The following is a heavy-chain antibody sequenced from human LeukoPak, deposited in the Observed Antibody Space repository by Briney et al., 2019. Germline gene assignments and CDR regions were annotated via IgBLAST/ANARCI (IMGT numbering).Heavy chain of an antibody. V-gene: IGHV6-1*01. CDR2: TYYRSKWYN. D-gene: IGHD1-14*01. Sequence: SQTLSLTCAVSGDSVSSNSAAWNWIRQSPSRGLEWLGRTYYRSKWYNDYAVSVKSRTTINPDTSKNQFSLQLNSVTPEDTAVYYCVRDDGIGLDAFDVWSPGTMVTVSS. J-gene: IGHJ3*01. CDR1: GDSVSSNSAA. CDR3: VRDDGIGLDAFDV.